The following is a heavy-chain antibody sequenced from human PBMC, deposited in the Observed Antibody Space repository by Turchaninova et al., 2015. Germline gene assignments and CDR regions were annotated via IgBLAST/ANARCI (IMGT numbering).Heavy chain of an antibody. CDR2: RYFTRTP. D-gene: IGHD4-11*01. J-gene: IGHJ5*02. V-gene: IGHV4-39*01. Sequence: QLQLQESGPGLVKPSETLSLTCTVSGDSISDNRFYWAWIRQPPGKGLGWVGTRYFTRTPFSKSSTKRRVTMSVETSKNQFSLKLTSVTAADTSVYFCARYFSHYDGGYNWFDPWGQGTLVTVSS. CDR3: ARYFSHYDGGYNWFDP. CDR1: GDSISDNRFY.